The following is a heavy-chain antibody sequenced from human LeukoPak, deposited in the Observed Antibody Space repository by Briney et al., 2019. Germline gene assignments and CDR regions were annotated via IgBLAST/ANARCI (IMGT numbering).Heavy chain of an antibody. Sequence: GGSLRLSCAASGFTFDDYAMHWVRQAPGKGLEWVSGISWNSGSIGYADSVKGRFTISRDNSKNTLYLQMNSLRAEDTAVYYCAKPAYGDYDREFDYWGQGTLVTVSS. D-gene: IGHD4-17*01. CDR3: AKPAYGDYDREFDY. CDR1: GFTFDDYA. CDR2: ISWNSGSI. V-gene: IGHV3-9*01. J-gene: IGHJ4*02.